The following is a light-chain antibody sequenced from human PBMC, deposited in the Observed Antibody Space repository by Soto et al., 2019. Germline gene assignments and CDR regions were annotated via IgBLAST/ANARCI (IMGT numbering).Light chain of an antibody. CDR2: EGS. J-gene: IGLJ1*01. Sequence: QSALTQPASVSGSPGQSITISCTGTSSDIGNYNLVSWYQQHPDKAPKLMIYEGSKRPSGVSNRFSGSKSGNTASLTISGLQAQDEADYYCCSYAGSYVFGTGTKVTVL. CDR3: CSYAGSYV. V-gene: IGLV2-23*01. CDR1: SSDIGNYNL.